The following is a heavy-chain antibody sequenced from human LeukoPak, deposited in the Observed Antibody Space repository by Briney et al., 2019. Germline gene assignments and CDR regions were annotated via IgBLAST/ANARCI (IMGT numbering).Heavy chain of an antibody. J-gene: IGHJ5*02. V-gene: IGHV3-21*01. D-gene: IGHD4/OR15-4a*01. CDR2: ISGNSNDM. CDR1: GFTFSSYS. CDR3: VRIPNGANFPNWFDP. Sequence: PGGSLRLSCAASGFTFSSYSMNWVRRAPGKGLEWVSSISGNSNDMNYADSVKGRFTISRDNTRNSLYLQMNSLRAEDTAIYYCVRIPNGANFPNWFDPWGQGTLVTVSS.